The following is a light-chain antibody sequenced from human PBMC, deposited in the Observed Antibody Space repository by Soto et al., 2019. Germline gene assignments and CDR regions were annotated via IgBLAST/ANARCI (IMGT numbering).Light chain of an antibody. J-gene: IGLJ2*01. Sequence: SYELTQPPSVSVSPGQTARITCCGDALPKKNAYWYQQRSGQAPVLVIYGDNKRPSGIPERFSVSSSGTVATLTISGAQVEDEADYFCYSTDSSNSRGVFGGGTKLTVL. CDR3: YSTDSSNSRGV. CDR1: ALPKKN. V-gene: IGLV3-10*01. CDR2: GDN.